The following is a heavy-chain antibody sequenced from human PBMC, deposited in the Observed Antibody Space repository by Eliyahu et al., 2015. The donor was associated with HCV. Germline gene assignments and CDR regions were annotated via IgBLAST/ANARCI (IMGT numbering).Heavy chain of an antibody. J-gene: IGHJ3*02. CDR3: AKDISLEWELGSVDI. CDR2: XSWKSGSI. V-gene: IGHV3-9*01. CDR1: GFSFDDYA. D-gene: IGHD1-26*01. Sequence: EVQLVESGGGLVQPGRSLRLSCAASGFSFDDYAXHWVRQAPGXGLEWVSGXSWKSGSIGYADSVRGRFIISRDNAKKSLFLQMNSLRAEDTAFYYCAKDISLEWELGSVDIWGQGTMVTVSS.